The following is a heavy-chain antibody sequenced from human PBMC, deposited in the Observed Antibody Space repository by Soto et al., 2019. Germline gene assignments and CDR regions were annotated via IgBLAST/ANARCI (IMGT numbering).Heavy chain of an antibody. CDR1: GGTFSSYA. CDR3: ARDASYYYDSSGSDAFDI. CDR2: IIPIFGTA. Sequence: QVQLVQSGAEVKKPGSSVKVSCKASGGTFSSYAISWVRQAPGQGLEWMGGIIPIFGTANYAQKFQGRVTITADESTSTAYMELSSLRSEDKAVYYCARDASYYYDSSGSDAFDIWGQGTMVTVSS. D-gene: IGHD3-22*01. V-gene: IGHV1-69*12. J-gene: IGHJ3*02.